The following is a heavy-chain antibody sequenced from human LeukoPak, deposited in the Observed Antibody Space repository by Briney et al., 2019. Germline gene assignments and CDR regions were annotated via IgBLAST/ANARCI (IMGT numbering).Heavy chain of an antibody. V-gene: IGHV4-59*01. D-gene: IGHD6-13*01. CDR2: ISSSGST. Sequence: SETLSLTCTVSGASIGNYYWSWIRQPPGKGLECIGYISSSGSTTYNPSLESRVTISVDTSKNQFSLRLSSVTAADTAVYYCARCGSAAGHAASWGQGTLVTVSS. J-gene: IGHJ5*02. CDR1: GASIGNYY. CDR3: ARCGSAAGHAAS.